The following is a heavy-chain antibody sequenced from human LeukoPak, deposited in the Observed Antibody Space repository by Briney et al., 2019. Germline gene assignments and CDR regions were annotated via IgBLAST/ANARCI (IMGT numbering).Heavy chain of an antibody. V-gene: IGHV4-4*02. CDR2: IYHSSST. D-gene: IGHD1-1*01. Sequence: SETLSLTCGVSGGSISSSFWWSWVRQPPGKGLEWIGEIYHSSSTNYNPSLKSRVTISMDKSKNQFSLNLTSLTATDTAVYYCAKDGNDRGAETDYMDVWGKGTTVTVSS. CDR1: GGSISSSFW. CDR3: AKDGNDRGAETDYMDV. J-gene: IGHJ6*03.